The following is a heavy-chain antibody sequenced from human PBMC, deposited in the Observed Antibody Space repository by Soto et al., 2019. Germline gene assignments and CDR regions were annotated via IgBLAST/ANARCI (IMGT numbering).Heavy chain of an antibody. Sequence: ASVKVSCKASGYTFTSYAMNWVRQAPGQRLEWMGWINAGNGNTKYSQKFQGRVAITRNTSASTAYMELSSLRSDDTAVYYCASHWGLAKRYYSYGMDVWGKGTTVTVSS. CDR1: GYTFTSYA. CDR3: ASHWGLAKRYYSYGMDV. V-gene: IGHV1-3*01. J-gene: IGHJ6*04. D-gene: IGHD7-27*01. CDR2: INAGNGNT.